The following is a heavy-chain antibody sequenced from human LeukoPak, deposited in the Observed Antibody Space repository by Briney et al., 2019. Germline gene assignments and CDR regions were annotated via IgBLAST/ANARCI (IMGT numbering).Heavy chain of an antibody. J-gene: IGHJ4*02. CDR2: ISGSGSTT. Sequence: GGSLRLSCAASGFTFTSYALSWVRQAPGKGLEWVSSISGSGSTTYYADSVEGRFTISRDNSKNTLYLQMNSLRADDTAVYYSAKDRANWNPGGYFDYWGQGTLVTVSS. V-gene: IGHV3-23*01. D-gene: IGHD1-20*01. CDR1: GFTFTSYA. CDR3: AKDRANWNPGGYFDY.